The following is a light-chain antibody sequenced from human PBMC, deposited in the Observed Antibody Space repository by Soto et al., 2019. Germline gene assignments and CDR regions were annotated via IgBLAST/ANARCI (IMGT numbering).Light chain of an antibody. CDR1: QSVSSN. CDR2: YIS. Sequence: MVMAESPTTLSVSPGERATLSCRASQSVSSNLAWYQQKPGQAPRLLIYYISTRATGIPARFSGGGSGTEFTLTISSLQSEDSAFYYCQQYNKWPITSGQGARLEI. J-gene: IGKJ5*01. CDR3: QQYNKWPIT. V-gene: IGKV3D-15*01.